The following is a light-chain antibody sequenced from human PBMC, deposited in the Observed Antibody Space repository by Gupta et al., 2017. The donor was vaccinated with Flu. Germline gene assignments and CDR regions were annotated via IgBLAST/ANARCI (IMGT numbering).Light chain of an antibody. CDR2: QDF. V-gene: IGLV3-1*01. CDR1: MLGDKY. CDR3: QAWDSSTVI. J-gene: IGLJ2*01. Sequence: SYELTQPPSVSVSPGQTVSITCSGDMLGDKYVYWYQQKPGQSPVVVIYQDFRRPSGIPERFSGSNSGNTATLTLSGTQAMDEADYYCQAWDSSTVIFGGGTKLTVL.